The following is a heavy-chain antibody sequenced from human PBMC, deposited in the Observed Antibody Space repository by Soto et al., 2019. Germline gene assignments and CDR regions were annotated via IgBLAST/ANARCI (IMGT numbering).Heavy chain of an antibody. CDR2: INPRDSDT. J-gene: IGHJ4*02. Sequence: GESLKISCKSSGYSFTNYWIGWVRQMPGKGLEWMGIINPRDSDTKYSPSFQGHITISADKSIATAYLQWSSLKASDTAMYYCARRYSSSSFSALWGQGTLVTVSS. D-gene: IGHD6-6*01. CDR3: ARRYSSSSFSAL. CDR1: GYSFTNYW. V-gene: IGHV5-51*01.